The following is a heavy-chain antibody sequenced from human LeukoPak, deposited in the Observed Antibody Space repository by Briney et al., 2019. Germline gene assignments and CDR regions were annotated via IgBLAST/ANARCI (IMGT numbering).Heavy chain of an antibody. CDR3: AKDLRGYSVDGAFDI. CDR2: LSGSGGTT. V-gene: IGHV3-23*01. J-gene: IGHJ3*02. D-gene: IGHD6-19*01. CDR1: GFSFIIYA. Sequence: GGSLRLSCTASGFSFIIYAMSWVRQAPGKGLEWLSALSGSGGTTYYADSVKGRFTISRDNSKNTLYLQMNSLRADDTAVYYCAKDLRGYSVDGAFDIWGQGTMVTVSS.